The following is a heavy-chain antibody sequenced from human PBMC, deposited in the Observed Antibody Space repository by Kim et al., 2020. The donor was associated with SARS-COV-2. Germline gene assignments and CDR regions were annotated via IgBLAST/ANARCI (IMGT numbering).Heavy chain of an antibody. J-gene: IGHJ4*02. CDR1: GFTVSSNY. Sequence: GGSLRHSCSASGFTVSSNYMAWVRQAPGKGLEWVSIIYSGGSTFYADSVKGRFTISRDNSKNTLYLQMNSLRAEDTAVYFCAQSMVRGVITFDYWGQGAL. CDR3: AQSMVRGVITFDY. CDR2: IYSGGST. V-gene: IGHV3-53*01. D-gene: IGHD3-10*01.